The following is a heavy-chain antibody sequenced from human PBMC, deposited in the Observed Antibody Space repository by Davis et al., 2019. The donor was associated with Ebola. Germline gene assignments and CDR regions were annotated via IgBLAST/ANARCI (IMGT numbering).Heavy chain of an antibody. Sequence: AASVKVSCKASGYTFAAHYIHWARQAPGQGLEWMGRINPNFGGKIYAQKFQDRVTMTIDTSINTAYMELDRLRSDDTAVYYCARGHTYGRWDDWFDPWGQGTLVTVSS. CDR3: ARGHTYGRWDDWFDP. CDR1: GYTFAAHY. J-gene: IGHJ5*02. CDR2: INPNFGGK. V-gene: IGHV1-2*06. D-gene: IGHD5-18*01.